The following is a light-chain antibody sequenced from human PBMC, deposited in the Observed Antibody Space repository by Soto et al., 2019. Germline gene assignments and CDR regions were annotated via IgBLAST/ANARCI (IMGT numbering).Light chain of an antibody. Sequence: EIVLTQSPGTLSLSPGERATLSCRASQSVTSSYLAWYQQKPGQAPRLLIYGASSRATGIPDGFSGSGSGTDFTLTISRLEPEDFAVYYCQQYGNSPLTFGGGTKGEIK. V-gene: IGKV3-20*01. CDR1: QSVTSSY. J-gene: IGKJ4*01. CDR2: GAS. CDR3: QQYGNSPLT.